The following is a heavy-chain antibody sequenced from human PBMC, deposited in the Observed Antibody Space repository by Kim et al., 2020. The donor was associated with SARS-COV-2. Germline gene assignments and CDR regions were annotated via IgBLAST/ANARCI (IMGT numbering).Heavy chain of an antibody. V-gene: IGHV3-30-3*01. D-gene: IGHD6-13*01. CDR3: ARDAAGGTPGRLTRPDY. Sequence: GGSLRLSCAASTFTFSCCAMHWVRQAPGKGLEWVAVISYDGSNEYYADSVKGRFTISRDNSKKTLYLQMNSLRAEDTAVYYCARDAAGGTPGRLTRPDYWGQGTLVTVSS. J-gene: IGHJ4*02. CDR2: ISYDGSNE. CDR1: TFTFSCCA.